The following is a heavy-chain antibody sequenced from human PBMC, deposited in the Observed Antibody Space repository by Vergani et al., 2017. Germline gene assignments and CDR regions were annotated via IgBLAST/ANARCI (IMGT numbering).Heavy chain of an antibody. V-gene: IGHV3-33*01. CDR1: GFTLSSHA. D-gene: IGHD2-8*01. CDR2: IWYDGSKE. J-gene: IGHJ6*03. CDR3: ARSGYCAHGVCYMTYYYYMDV. Sequence: QVNLVGSGGGVVQPGRSLRLSCAGSGFTLSSHAMHWVRQAPGKGLEWVAFIWYDGSKEYYADSVKGRFTISRDNSKNTLYLQMNNLRAADTAVYYCARSGYCAHGVCYMTYYYYMDVWGKGTAVTVSS.